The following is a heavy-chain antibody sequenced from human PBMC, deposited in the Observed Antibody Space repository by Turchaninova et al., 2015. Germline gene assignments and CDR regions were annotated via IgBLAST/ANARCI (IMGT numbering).Heavy chain of an antibody. CDR2: IYYTGST. Sequence: QVQLQESGPGLVKPSPPLSLTCTVSGGSTSSGGYYCGWVRQHPGKGLEWIGCIYYTGSTYYNPSLKSRVTISVDTSKNQFSLKLSSVTAADTAVYYCARAGTVEAHFDYWGQGTLVTVSS. J-gene: IGHJ4*02. V-gene: IGHV4-31*03. CDR1: GGSTSSGGYY. CDR3: ARAGTVEAHFDY. D-gene: IGHD4-23*01.